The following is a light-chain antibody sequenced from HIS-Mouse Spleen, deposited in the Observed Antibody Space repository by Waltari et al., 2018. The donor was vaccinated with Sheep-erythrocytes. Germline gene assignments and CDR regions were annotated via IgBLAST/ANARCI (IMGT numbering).Light chain of an antibody. CDR2: EVS. Sequence: QSALTQPPSASGSPGQSVTISCTGTSSYVGGYNYVSWYQQHPGKAPKLMIYEVSKRPSGVPDRFSGSKSGNTASLTVSGLQAEDEADYYCSSYAGSNNWVFGGGT. CDR1: SSYVGGYNY. CDR3: SSYAGSNNWV. J-gene: IGLJ3*02. V-gene: IGLV2-8*01.